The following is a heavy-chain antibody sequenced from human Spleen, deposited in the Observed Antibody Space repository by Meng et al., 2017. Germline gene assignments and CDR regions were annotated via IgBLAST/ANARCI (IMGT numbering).Heavy chain of an antibody. J-gene: IGHJ4*02. CDR2: INPNSGGT. Sequence: QVQLVQSGAEVKKPGASVRVFCKASGYTFTDYYIHWVRQAPGQGLEWMGRINPNSGGTNYEQKFQGRVTVARDTSISTTYMELSRLRSDDTAVYYCARAPFSSNAYFDYWGQGTLVTVSS. V-gene: IGHV1-2*06. D-gene: IGHD4-11*01. CDR1: GYTFTDYY. CDR3: ARAPFSSNAYFDY.